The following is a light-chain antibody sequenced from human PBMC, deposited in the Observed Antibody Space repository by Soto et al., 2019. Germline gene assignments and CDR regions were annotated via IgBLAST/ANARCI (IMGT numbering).Light chain of an antibody. J-gene: IGLJ2*01. V-gene: IGLV1-40*01. CDR1: SSNIGAPYD. CDR3: QSYDNILTSTV. Sequence: QSVLTQPPSVSGAPGQRVTISCTGSSSNIGAPYDVHWYQQLPGTAPKLLIYANTNRPSGVPDRFSGSKSGTSASLAITGLQTEDEADYYCQSYDNILTSTVFGGGTKLTVL. CDR2: ANT.